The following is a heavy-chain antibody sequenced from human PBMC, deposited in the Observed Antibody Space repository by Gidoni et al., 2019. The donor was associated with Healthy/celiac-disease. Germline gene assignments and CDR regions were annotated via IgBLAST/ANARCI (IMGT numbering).Heavy chain of an antibody. CDR2: IWYDGSNK. J-gene: IGHJ4*02. V-gene: IGHV3-33*01. CDR1: GFTFSSYG. CDR3: ARDLYSSSWYYFDY. Sequence: QVQLVESGGGVVQPGRALRLSCAASGFTFSSYGITWVRQAPGKGLEGVAVIWYDGSNKYYADSVKGRFTISRDNSKNTLYLQMNSLRAEDTAVYYCARDLYSSSWYYFDYWGQGTLVTVSS. D-gene: IGHD6-13*01.